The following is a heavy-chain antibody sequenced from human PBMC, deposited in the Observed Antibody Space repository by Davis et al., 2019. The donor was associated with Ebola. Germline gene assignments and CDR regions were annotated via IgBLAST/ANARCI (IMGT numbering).Heavy chain of an antibody. Sequence: MPSETLSLTCAVYGGSFSGYYWTWIRQPPGKGLEWIGEINYSGSTNYNPSLKSRVTISVDTSKNQFSLKLSSVTAADTAVDYCARGGGFGGYGMDVWGQGTTVTVSS. J-gene: IGHJ6*02. CDR2: INYSGST. V-gene: IGHV4-34*01. CDR3: ARGGGFGGYGMDV. CDR1: GGSFSGYY. D-gene: IGHD3-10*01.